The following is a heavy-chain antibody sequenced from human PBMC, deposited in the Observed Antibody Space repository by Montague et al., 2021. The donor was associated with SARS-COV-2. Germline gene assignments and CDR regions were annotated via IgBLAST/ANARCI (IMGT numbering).Heavy chain of an antibody. D-gene: IGHD7-27*01. CDR3: ARLSGVAPRCYYEGMDV. V-gene: IGHV2-70*11. CDR2: IDWDGDK. J-gene: IGHJ6*02. CDR1: GFSLRTAGTC. Sequence: PALVKPTQTLTLTCTFSGFSLRTAGTCVSWIRQPPGKAPQWLARIDWDGDKYYSRTLETRVSIPTDTAKTQVVLTVTNVDPMDTATYYCARLSGVAPRCYYEGMDVWGQGTAVTVSS.